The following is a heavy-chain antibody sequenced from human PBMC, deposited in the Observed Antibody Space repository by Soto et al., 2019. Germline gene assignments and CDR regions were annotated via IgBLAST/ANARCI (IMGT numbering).Heavy chain of an antibody. J-gene: IGHJ4*02. D-gene: IGHD3-9*01. CDR3: AGERFYYEILAGYYAPFDY. Sequence: GASVKVSCKASGGTFSSYTISWVRQAPGQGLEWMGRIIPILGIANYAQKFQGRVTITADKSTSTAYMELSSLRSEDTAVYYCAGERFYYEILAGYYAPFDYWGQGLLVTVSS. CDR1: GGTFSSYT. CDR2: IIPILGIA. V-gene: IGHV1-69*02.